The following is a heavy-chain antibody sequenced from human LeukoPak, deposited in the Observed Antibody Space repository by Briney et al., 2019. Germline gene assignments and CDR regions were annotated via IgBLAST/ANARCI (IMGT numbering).Heavy chain of an antibody. V-gene: IGHV4-39*01. D-gene: IGHD4-11*01. CDR2: IYYSGST. CDR3: ARHWPFLQAYYYYGMDV. CDR1: GGSISSGGYY. J-gene: IGHJ6*02. Sequence: SETLSLTCTVSGGSISSGGYYWSWIRQHPGKGLEWIGYIYYSGSTYYNPSLKSRVTISVDTSKNQFSLKLSSVTAADTAVYYCARHWPFLQAYYYYGMDVWGQGTTVTVSS.